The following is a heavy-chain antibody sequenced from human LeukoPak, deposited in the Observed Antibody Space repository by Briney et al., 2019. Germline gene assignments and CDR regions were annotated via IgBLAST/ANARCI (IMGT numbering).Heavy chain of an antibody. V-gene: IGHV4-38-2*02. Sequence: SETLSLTCTVSGYSISSGYYWGWIRQPPGKGLEWIGSIYHSGSTYYNPSLKSRVTISVDTSKNQFSLKLSSVTAADTAVYCCTNSGYENFDYWGQGTLVTVSS. CDR3: TNSGYENFDY. CDR1: GYSISSGYY. J-gene: IGHJ4*02. CDR2: IYHSGST. D-gene: IGHD5-12*01.